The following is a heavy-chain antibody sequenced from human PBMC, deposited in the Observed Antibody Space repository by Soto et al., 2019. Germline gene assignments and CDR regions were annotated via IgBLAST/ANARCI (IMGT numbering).Heavy chain of an antibody. J-gene: IGHJ4*02. D-gene: IGHD3-3*01. V-gene: IGHV3-74*01. CDR3: VRGSNDWSGVDY. CDR2: INTDGSSR. CDR1: GFIFSSYW. Sequence: EVQLVESGGGLVQPGGSLRLSCEVSGFIFSSYWMHWVRQAPGKGLVWVSRINTDGSSRTYADSVEGRFTISRDNAKNTLYLQIDSLRDEDTAVYFCVRGSNDWSGVDYWGQGTLATVSS.